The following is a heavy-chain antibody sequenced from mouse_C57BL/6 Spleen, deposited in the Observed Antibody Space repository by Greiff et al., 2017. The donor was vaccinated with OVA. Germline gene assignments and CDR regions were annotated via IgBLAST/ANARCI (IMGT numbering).Heavy chain of an antibody. CDR3: ARPHYGNYSYFDY. J-gene: IGHJ2*01. CDR1: GFTFSSYG. Sequence: EVKLVESGGDLVKPGGSLKLSCAASGFTFSSYGMSWVRQTPDKRLEWVATISSGGSYTYYPDSVKGRFTISRDNAKNTLYLQMSSLKSEDTAMYYCARPHYGNYSYFDYWGQGTTLTVSS. D-gene: IGHD2-1*01. CDR2: ISSGGSYT. V-gene: IGHV5-6*01.